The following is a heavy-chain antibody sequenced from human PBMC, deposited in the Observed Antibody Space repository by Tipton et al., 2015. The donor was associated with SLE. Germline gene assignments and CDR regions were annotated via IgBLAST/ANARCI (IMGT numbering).Heavy chain of an antibody. J-gene: IGHJ4*02. CDR1: GGSITTDY. CDR2: IYYTGST. Sequence: TLSLTCSVSGGSITTDYWSWIRQPPGKGLEWIGYIYYTGSTNYSPSLRSRVTMSVDTPKNQFSLILSSVTAADTAVYYCARGGDSNSPFDYWGQGTLVTVSS. V-gene: IGHV4-59*12. D-gene: IGHD6-6*01. CDR3: ARGGDSNSPFDY.